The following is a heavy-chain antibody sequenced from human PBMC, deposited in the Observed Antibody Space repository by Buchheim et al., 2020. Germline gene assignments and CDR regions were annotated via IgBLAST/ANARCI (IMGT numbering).Heavy chain of an antibody. Sequence: QVQLVESGGGVVQPGRSLRLSCAASGFTFSSYGMHWVRQAPGKGLEWVAVIWYDGSNKYYADSVKSRFTISRDNSKNTLYLQMNSLRAEDTAVYYCARATHMYGDNFDYWGQGTL. CDR3: ARATHMYGDNFDY. CDR1: GFTFSSYG. J-gene: IGHJ4*02. CDR2: IWYDGSNK. D-gene: IGHD4-17*01. V-gene: IGHV3-33*01.